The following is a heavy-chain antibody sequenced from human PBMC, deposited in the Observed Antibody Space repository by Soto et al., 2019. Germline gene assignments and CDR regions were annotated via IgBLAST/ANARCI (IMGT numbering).Heavy chain of an antibody. Sequence: EVQLLESGGGLVQPGGSLRLSCAASGFPFSTSAMNWVRQAPGKGLEWVPIIRATSDAAYYAESVKGRFTSSRDNSKNTLYLQMNSLRAEDTAVYYCGKYSGSYPVYNGLNLWGQGTTVTVSS. D-gene: IGHD1-26*01. V-gene: IGHV3-23*01. CDR2: IRATSDAA. CDR3: GKYSGSYPVYNGLNL. CDR1: GFPFSTSA. J-gene: IGHJ6*02.